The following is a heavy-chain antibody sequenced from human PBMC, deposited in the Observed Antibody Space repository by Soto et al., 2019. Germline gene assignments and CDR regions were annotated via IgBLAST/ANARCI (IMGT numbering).Heavy chain of an antibody. CDR3: ARDVSYCSGGSCSTSFLGY. CDR2: IIPIFGTA. V-gene: IGHV1-69*01. D-gene: IGHD2-15*01. Sequence: QVQLVQSGAEVKKPGSSVKVSCKASGDTFSSYAISWVRQAPGQGLEWMGGIIPIFGTAHYAQKFQGRVTITAEESTSTAYMELSSLRSEDTAVYCCARDVSYCSGGSCSTSFLGYWGQGTLVTVSS. J-gene: IGHJ4*02. CDR1: GDTFSSYA.